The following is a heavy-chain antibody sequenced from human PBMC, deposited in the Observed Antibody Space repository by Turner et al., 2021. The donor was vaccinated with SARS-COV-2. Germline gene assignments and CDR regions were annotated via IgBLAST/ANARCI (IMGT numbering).Heavy chain of an antibody. J-gene: IGHJ4*02. CDR3: VRSDVNAWYGLLDY. CDR1: GFTFSKFF. D-gene: IGHD3-16*01. V-gene: IGHV3-74*01. Sequence: EVQLVESGGGLVQPEGSLRLSCAASGFTFSKFFMHWVRQAPGKGLVWVSRISDDGSSPAYADSVKGRFTISRDNAKNTLYLQMNSLTAEDSAVYYCVRSDVNAWYGLLDYRGQGTLVTVSS. CDR2: ISDDGSSP.